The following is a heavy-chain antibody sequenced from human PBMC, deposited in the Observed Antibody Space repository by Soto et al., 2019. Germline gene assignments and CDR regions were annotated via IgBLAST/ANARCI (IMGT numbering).Heavy chain of an antibody. CDR2: ISASGGST. CDR1: GFTFSNYP. V-gene: IGHV3-23*01. CDR3: AKNNLFGSGTKDY. D-gene: IGHD3-10*01. J-gene: IGHJ4*02. Sequence: EVQLLESGGGLVQGGESLRLSCPASGFTFSNYPMSWVRQVPGKGLAWVSRISASGGSTDYSDSVRGRFTISRDNSKNTLYLQMNILIAEDTAVYYCAKNNLFGSGTKDYWGQGTLVTVSS.